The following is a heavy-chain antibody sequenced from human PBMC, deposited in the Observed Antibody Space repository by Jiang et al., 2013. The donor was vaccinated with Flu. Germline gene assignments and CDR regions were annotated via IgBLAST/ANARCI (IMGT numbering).Heavy chain of an antibody. J-gene: IGHJ4*02. Sequence: GAEVKKPGESLKISCKGSEYRFSNFWIGWVRQMPGKGLEWMGIIYPGDSDTRYSPSFQGQVTISADKSISTAYLQWSSLKASDTAMYYCARHESRLDILGIPAAMIDYWGQGTLVTVSS. CDR1: EYRFSNFW. CDR2: IYPGDSDT. V-gene: IGHV5-51*01. CDR3: ARHESRLDILGIPAAMIDY. D-gene: IGHD2-2*01.